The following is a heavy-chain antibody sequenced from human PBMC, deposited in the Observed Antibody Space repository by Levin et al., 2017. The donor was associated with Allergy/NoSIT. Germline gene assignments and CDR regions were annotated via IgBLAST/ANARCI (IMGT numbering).Heavy chain of an antibody. Sequence: SETLSLTCTVSGGSISSGGYYWSWIRQHPGKGLEWIGYIYYSGSTYYNPSLKSRVTISVDTSKNQFSLKLSSVTAADTAVYYCARVYSGSYYNWFDPWGQGTLVTVSS. CDR1: GGSISSGGYY. J-gene: IGHJ5*02. V-gene: IGHV4-31*03. D-gene: IGHD1-26*01. CDR3: ARVYSGSYYNWFDP. CDR2: IYYSGST.